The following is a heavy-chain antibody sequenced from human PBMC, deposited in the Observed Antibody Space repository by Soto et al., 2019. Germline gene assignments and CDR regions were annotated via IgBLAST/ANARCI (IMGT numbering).Heavy chain of an antibody. V-gene: IGHV4-4*02. CDR1: GGSISSSNW. J-gene: IGHJ6*02. CDR2: IYHSGST. CDR3: ASVAGAGQYYYYYYGMDV. Sequence: SETLSLTCAVSGGSISSSNWWSWVRQPPGKGLEWIGEIYHSGSTNYNPSLKSRVTISVDKSKNQFSLKLSSVTAADTAVYYCASVAGAGQYYYYYYGMDVWGQGTTVTVSS. D-gene: IGHD6-19*01.